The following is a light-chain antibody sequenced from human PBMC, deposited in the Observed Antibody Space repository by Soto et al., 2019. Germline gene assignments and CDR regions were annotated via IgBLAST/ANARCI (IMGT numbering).Light chain of an antibody. Sequence: DIVLTQSPATLSLSPGERATLSCRASQRIGDYLAWYQQRPGQAPRILIYDASNRAAGTPARFSGSGSGSDYTLTISSLQPDDFAVYYCQQRYVWPITFGQGTRLDIK. CDR1: QRIGDY. CDR3: QQRYVWPIT. CDR2: DAS. V-gene: IGKV3-11*01. J-gene: IGKJ5*01.